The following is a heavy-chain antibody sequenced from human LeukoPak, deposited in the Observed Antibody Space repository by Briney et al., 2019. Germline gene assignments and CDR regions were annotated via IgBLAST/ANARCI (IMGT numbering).Heavy chain of an antibody. CDR3: ARGTNRYCSSTSCYGPAWYGMDV. Sequence: SETLSLTCAVYGGSFSGYYWSWIRQPPGKGLEWIGEINHSGSTNYNPSLKSRVTILVDTSKNQFSLKLSSVTAADTAVYYCARGTNRYCSSTSCYGPAWYGMDVWGQGTTVTVSS. CDR1: GGSFSGYY. D-gene: IGHD2-2*01. J-gene: IGHJ6*02. V-gene: IGHV4-34*01. CDR2: INHSGST.